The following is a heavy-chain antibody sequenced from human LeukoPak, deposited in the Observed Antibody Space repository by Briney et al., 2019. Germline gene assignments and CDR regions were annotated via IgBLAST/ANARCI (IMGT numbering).Heavy chain of an antibody. J-gene: IGHJ1*01. V-gene: IGHV4-59*01. CDR3: TRETSLTGYAGGLGF. D-gene: IGHD6-19*01. CDR2: IYDTGYT. CDR1: GGSISGYY. Sequence: SETLSLTCTVSGGSISGYYWSWIRQPPGKGLEWIGHIYDTGYTDYNPSLKTRVTISVDTSKNQLSTRLRSVAAADTAIYYCTRETSLTGYAGGLGFWGQGTLVTVSS.